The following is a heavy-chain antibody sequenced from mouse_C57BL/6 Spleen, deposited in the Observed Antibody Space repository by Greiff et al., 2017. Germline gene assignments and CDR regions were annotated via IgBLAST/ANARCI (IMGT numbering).Heavy chain of an antibody. Sequence: EVKLVESGGGLVQPGGSLSLSCAASGFTFTDYYMSWVRQPPGKALEWLGFIRNKANGYTTEYSASVKGRFTISRDNSQSILYLQRNALRAEDSATYYCARYMGSSYQFYFDYWGQGTTLTVSS. D-gene: IGHD1-1*01. CDR3: ARYMGSSYQFYFDY. CDR2: IRNKANGYTT. CDR1: GFTFTDYY. V-gene: IGHV7-3*01. J-gene: IGHJ2*01.